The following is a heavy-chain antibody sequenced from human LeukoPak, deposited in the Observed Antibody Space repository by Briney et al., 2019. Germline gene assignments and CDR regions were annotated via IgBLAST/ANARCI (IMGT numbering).Heavy chain of an antibody. CDR1: GFTFSSYS. CDR2: ISNSGSYI. J-gene: IGHJ4*02. Sequence: GGSLRLSCAASGFTFSSYSMNWVRQAPGKGLEWVSSISNSGSYIYYADSLKGRFTISRDNAKNSLYLQMNSLRAEDTAVYYCARTAHYSLYGDFDYWGQGTLVTFSS. CDR3: ARTAHYSLYGDFDY. V-gene: IGHV3-21*01. D-gene: IGHD4-11*01.